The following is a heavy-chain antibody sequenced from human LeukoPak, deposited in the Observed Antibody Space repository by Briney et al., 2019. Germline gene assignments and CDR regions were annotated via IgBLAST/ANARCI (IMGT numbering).Heavy chain of an antibody. Sequence: GGSLRLSCAASGFTFSSYSMNWGRQAPGKGLEWVSSISSSSSYIYYADSVKGRFTISRDNAKNSLYLQMNSLRAEDTAVYYCARERATSSAFGWFDPWGQGTLVTVSS. CDR1: GFTFSSYS. CDR3: ARERATSSAFGWFDP. D-gene: IGHD1-26*01. V-gene: IGHV3-21*01. J-gene: IGHJ5*02. CDR2: ISSSSSYI.